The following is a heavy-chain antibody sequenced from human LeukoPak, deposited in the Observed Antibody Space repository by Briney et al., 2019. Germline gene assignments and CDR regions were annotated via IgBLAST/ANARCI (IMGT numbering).Heavy chain of an antibody. CDR3: ARNGGIAAIGY. D-gene: IGHD6-13*01. V-gene: IGHV4-59*01. CDR1: GGSISSYY. Sequence: SETLSLTCTVSGGSISSYYWSWIRQPPGKGLEWIGYIYYSGSTNYNPSLKSRVTISVDTSKNQFSLKLSSVTAADTAVYYCARNGGIAAIGYWGQGTLLTVSS. CDR2: IYYSGST. J-gene: IGHJ4*02.